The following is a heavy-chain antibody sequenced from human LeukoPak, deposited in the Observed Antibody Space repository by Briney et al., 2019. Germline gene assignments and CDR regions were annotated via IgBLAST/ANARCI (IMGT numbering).Heavy chain of an antibody. J-gene: IGHJ4*02. CDR3: ARGVFSDY. CDR1: GYSISSGYY. D-gene: IGHD6-13*01. V-gene: IGHV4-38-2*02. CDR2: IYHSGIT. Sequence: SETLSLTCTVSGYSISSGYYWGWIRPTPGKGLEWIGSIYHSGITSYNPSLKNRVTISVDTSKNQFSLNLSSVTAADTAVYYCARGVFSDYWGQGTLVTVSS.